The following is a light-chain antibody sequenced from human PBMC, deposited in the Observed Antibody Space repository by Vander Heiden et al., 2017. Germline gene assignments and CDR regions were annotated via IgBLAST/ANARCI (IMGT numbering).Light chain of an antibody. V-gene: IGKV4-1*01. J-gene: IGKJ4*01. CDR3: QQHYSNPSLT. Sequence: DIVMTQSPDSLAVSLGERATINCKSSQSVLYSSNNKNYLAWYQQKPGQPPKLLIYWASTREAGVPDRFSGSGYGKDFTLTISSRQAEDVAVYYCQQHYSNPSLTFGGGTKVEIK. CDR1: QSVLYSSNNKNY. CDR2: WAS.